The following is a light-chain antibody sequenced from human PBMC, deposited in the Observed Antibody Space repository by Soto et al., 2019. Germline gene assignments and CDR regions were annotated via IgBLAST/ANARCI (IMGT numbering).Light chain of an antibody. J-gene: IGKJ4*01. CDR3: QQRSEWPPLT. CDR2: DAS. V-gene: IGKV3-11*01. Sequence: EIVLTQSPATLSLSPGERATLSCRASQSVSSYLAWYQQKPGQAPRLLIYDASNRATGIPAGFSGSGSGTYFTLTISSLEPEDFAVYYCQQRSEWPPLTFGGGTKVEIK. CDR1: QSVSSY.